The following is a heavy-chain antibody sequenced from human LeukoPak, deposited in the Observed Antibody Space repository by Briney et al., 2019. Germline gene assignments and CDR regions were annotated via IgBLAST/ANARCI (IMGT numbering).Heavy chain of an antibody. D-gene: IGHD6-13*01. J-gene: IGHJ6*02. CDR1: DGSISSYY. CDR2: IYSSGST. Sequence: SETLSLTCTVSDGSISSYYWSWIRQPAGKGLEWIGRIYSSGSTNYNPSLKSRVTMSVDTSKNQFSLKLSSVTAADTAVYYCARTSSNSWSYGMDVWGQGTTVTVSS. CDR3: ARTSSNSWSYGMDV. V-gene: IGHV4-4*07.